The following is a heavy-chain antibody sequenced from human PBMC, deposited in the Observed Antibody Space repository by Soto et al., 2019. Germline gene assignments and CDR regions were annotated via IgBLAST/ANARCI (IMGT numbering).Heavy chain of an antibody. CDR2: ISYDGSNK. CDR3: AKSRRAVTTDYFDY. J-gene: IGHJ4*02. D-gene: IGHD4-17*01. V-gene: IGHV3-30*18. Sequence: PGGSLRLSCAASGITFSSYGMHWVRQAPGKGLEWVAVISYDGSNKYYADSVKGRFTISRDNSKNTLYLQMNSLGAEDTAVYYCAKSRRAVTTDYFDYWGQGTLVTVSS. CDR1: GITFSSYG.